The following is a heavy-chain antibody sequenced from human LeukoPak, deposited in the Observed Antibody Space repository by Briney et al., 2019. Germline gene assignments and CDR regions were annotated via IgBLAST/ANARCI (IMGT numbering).Heavy chain of an antibody. CDR2: IYYSGST. Sequence: SETLSLTCTVSGGSISSSSYYWGWIRQPPGKGLEWIGSIYYSGSTYYNPSLKSRVTISVDTSKNQFSLKLSSVTAADTAVYYCAAYDSSSYWGQGTLVTVSS. CDR1: GGSISSSSYY. J-gene: IGHJ4*02. CDR3: AAYDSSSY. D-gene: IGHD3-22*01. V-gene: IGHV4-39*07.